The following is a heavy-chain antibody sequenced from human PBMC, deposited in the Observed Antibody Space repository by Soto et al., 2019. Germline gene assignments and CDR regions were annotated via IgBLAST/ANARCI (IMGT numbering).Heavy chain of an antibody. Sequence: ASVKVSCRASGYTFTNCNINWVRQATGQGLEWMAWMNPNSGNTGYAQKFQGRVTVTRNTSISTAYMDLSSLRSEDTAVYYCAGGLSGYGDYFAFDVWGQGTMVTVSS. CDR2: MNPNSGNT. D-gene: IGHD4-17*01. V-gene: IGHV1-8*01. J-gene: IGHJ3*01. CDR3: AGGLSGYGDYFAFDV. CDR1: GYTFTNCN.